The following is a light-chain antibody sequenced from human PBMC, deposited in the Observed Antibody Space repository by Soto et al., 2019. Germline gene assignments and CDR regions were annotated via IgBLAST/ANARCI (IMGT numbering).Light chain of an antibody. V-gene: IGLV1-40*01. CDR2: VNT. CDR3: ATWDDSLNGYV. J-gene: IGLJ1*01. CDR1: SSNIGADFG. Sequence: QLVLTQPPSVSGAPGQTITISCTGSSSNIGADFGVHWYQQLPGAAPKLVIFVNTNRPSGVPDRFSGSKSGTSASLAISGLQSEDEADYYCATWDDSLNGYVFGTGTKLTVL.